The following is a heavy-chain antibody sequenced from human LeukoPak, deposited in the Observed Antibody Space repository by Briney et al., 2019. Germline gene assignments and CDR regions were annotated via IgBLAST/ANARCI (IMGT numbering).Heavy chain of an antibody. CDR1: GFTFSSYG. CDR2: IRYTGSDK. CDR3: ARKVLNYFDY. Sequence: GGSLRLSCAASGFTFSSYGMHWVRQAPGKGLEWVAFIRYTGSDKYYADSVKGRFTISRDNSKNTLHLQMNSLRAEDTAVYYCARKVLNYFDYWGQGTLVTVSS. V-gene: IGHV3-30*02. J-gene: IGHJ4*02.